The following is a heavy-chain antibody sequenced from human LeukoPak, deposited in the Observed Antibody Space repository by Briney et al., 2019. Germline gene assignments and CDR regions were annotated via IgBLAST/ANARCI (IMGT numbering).Heavy chain of an antibody. D-gene: IGHD6-13*01. V-gene: IGHV3-48*02. J-gene: IGHJ3*02. CDR3: AGEPAAADDAFDI. CDR2: ISTKSSTI. CDR1: GFTFSSYG. Sequence: GGSLRLSCATSGFTFSSYGMNWVRQAPGKGLEWVSYISTKSSTIYYADSVKGRFAISRDNAKNTLYLQLNSLRDEDTAVYYCAGEPAAADDAFDIWGQGTMVTVSS.